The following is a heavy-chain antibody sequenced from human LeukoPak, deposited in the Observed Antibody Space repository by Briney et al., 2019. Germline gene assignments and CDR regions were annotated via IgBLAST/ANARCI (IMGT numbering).Heavy chain of an antibody. CDR2: ISSGATTI. D-gene: IGHD4/OR15-4a*01. J-gene: IGHJ1*01. CDR1: GFSFSDYY. CDR3: ARGGATRNGYFQH. V-gene: IGHV3-11*01. Sequence: PGGSLRLSCAASGFSFSDYYMSWIRQTPGKGPEWVSYISSGATTISYADSVKGRFTISRDDAKNSLYLQMHSLRVEDTAVYYCARGGATRNGYFQHWGQGTLVTVSS.